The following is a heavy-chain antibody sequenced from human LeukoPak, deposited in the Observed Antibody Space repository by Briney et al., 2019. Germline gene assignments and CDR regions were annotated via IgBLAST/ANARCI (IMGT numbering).Heavy chain of an antibody. D-gene: IGHD3-22*01. V-gene: IGHV3-15*01. J-gene: IGHJ3*02. CDR1: GFTFSNAW. CDR3: AKGVWSYDSSGYAFDI. Sequence: GGSLRLSCAASGFTFSNAWMSWVRQAPGKGLEWVGRIKSKTDGGTTGYAAPVKGRFTISRDDSKNTLYLQMNSLKTEDTAVYYCAKGVWSYDSSGYAFDIWGQGTMVTVSS. CDR2: IKSKTDGGTT.